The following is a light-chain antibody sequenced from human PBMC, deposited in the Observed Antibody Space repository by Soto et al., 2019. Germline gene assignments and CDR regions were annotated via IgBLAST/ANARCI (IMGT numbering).Light chain of an antibody. CDR1: SSDVGSYNY. Sequence: QSVLTQPRSVSGSPGESVTISCSGTSSDVGSYNYVSWYQQYPGKAPKVMIYDVSERPSEVPVRFSGSKSGNTASLTISGLQAEDEAEYFCCSYSGSDSLLFGGGTQLT. J-gene: IGLJ2*01. V-gene: IGLV2-11*01. CDR2: DVS. CDR3: CSYSGSDSLL.